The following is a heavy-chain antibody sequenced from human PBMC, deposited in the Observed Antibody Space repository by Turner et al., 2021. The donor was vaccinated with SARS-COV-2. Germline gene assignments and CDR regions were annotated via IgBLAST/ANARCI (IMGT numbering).Heavy chain of an antibody. V-gene: IGHV3-33*01. CDR2: ICDDGSNY. CDR1: GFTCSSYG. CDR3: ARDGAYSVDDYFDY. Sequence: QVQLVESGGGVVQPRRSLRLSCEAAGFTCSSYGMHWVRQPPGKGLEWVAVICDDGSNYYYADPVKGRITTYRDNYKHTLYMQSNSTGAEATAEYYCARDGAYSVDDYFDYWGQGTLVTVSS. D-gene: IGHD5-12*01. J-gene: IGHJ4*02.